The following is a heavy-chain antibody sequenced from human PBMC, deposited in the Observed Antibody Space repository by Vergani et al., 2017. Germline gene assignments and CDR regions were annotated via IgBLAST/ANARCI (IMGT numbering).Heavy chain of an antibody. D-gene: IGHD2-15*01. CDR1: GGSFSGYY. Sequence: QVQLQQWGAGLLKPSETLSLTCAVYGGSFSGYYWSWIRQPPGKGLEWIGEINHSGSTNYNPSLKSRVTISVDTSKNQFSLKLSSVTAADTAVYYCARATPPSPAGDIVVVVAAPAALDIWGQGTMVTVSS. CDR2: INHSGST. CDR3: ARATPPSPAGDIVVVVAAPAALDI. V-gene: IGHV4-34*01. J-gene: IGHJ3*02.